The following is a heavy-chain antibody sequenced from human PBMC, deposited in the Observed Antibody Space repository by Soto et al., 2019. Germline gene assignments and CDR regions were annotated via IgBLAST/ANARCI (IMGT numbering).Heavy chain of an antibody. CDR3: AKSFEEYFHASLTYN. J-gene: IGHJ4*02. D-gene: IGHD3-10*01. CDR2: ISYDGIEK. V-gene: IGHV3-30*18. CDR1: GFTFSNYC. Sequence: PGGSLRLSCAASGFTFSNYCMHWVRQAPGKGLEWVTVISYDGIEKYYVDSVKGRFTISRDNSKNTLYLQMNSLRPEDTAVYFCAKSFEEYFHASLTYNWGQGTQLTVSS.